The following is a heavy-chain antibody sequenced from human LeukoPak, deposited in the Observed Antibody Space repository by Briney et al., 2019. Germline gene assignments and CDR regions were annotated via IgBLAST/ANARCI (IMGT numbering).Heavy chain of an antibody. J-gene: IGHJ3*02. D-gene: IGHD6-13*01. CDR3: ARGSYSSSWLTFDI. V-gene: IGHV4-59*01. CDR1: GDSISTYY. Sequence: SETLSLTCTVSGDSISTYYWSWIRQPSGKGLEWIGYISYSGSTNYNPSLKSRVTISVDTSKNQFSLKLSSVTAADTAVYYCARGSYSSSWLTFDIWGQGTMVTVSS. CDR2: ISYSGST.